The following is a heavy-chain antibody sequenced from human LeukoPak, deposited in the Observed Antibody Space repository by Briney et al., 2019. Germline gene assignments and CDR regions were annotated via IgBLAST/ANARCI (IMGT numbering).Heavy chain of an antibody. Sequence: PSETLSLTCAVYGGSFSGDYWSWISQPPGKGLGWIGEIIHRGGTDYSPSLKSRVTIAVDTSKSQFSVKLRSAPAAHPAVYSCARGRGRVVAGPIYSYYYGMDVWGQGTTVTVSS. CDR1: GGSFSGDY. D-gene: IGHD6-19*01. J-gene: IGHJ6*02. V-gene: IGHV4-34*01. CDR3: ARGRGRVVAGPIYSYYYGMDV. CDR2: IIHRGGT.